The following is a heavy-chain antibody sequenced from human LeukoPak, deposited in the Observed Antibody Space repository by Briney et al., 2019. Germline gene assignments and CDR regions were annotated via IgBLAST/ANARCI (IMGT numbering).Heavy chain of an antibody. Sequence: PSETLSLTCAVYGGSFSGYYWSWIRQPPGKGLEWIGEINHSGSTYYNPSLKSRVTISVDASKSHFSLGLSSVTAADTAVYYCARQVNSMAGTHFDVWGLGTLVPVSS. CDR2: INHSGST. CDR3: ARQVNSMAGTHFDV. CDR1: GGSFSGYY. V-gene: IGHV4-34*01. J-gene: IGHJ4*02. D-gene: IGHD6-19*01.